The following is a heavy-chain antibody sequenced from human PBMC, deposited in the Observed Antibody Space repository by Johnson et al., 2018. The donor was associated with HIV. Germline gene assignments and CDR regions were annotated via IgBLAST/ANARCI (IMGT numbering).Heavy chain of an antibody. Sequence: VQLVESGGGLVKPGGSLRLSCAASGFTFSNYWMNWVRQAPGKGLEWVANIKHDGSEEYYVASVRGRFTISRDNAKNSLYLQMNSLRVEDTAVYFCARDLPYCSGGLCQTDAFDIWGQGTMVTVSS. CDR3: ARDLPYCSGGLCQTDAFDI. CDR1: GFTFSNYW. D-gene: IGHD2-8*02. J-gene: IGHJ3*02. V-gene: IGHV3-7*03. CDR2: IKHDGSEE.